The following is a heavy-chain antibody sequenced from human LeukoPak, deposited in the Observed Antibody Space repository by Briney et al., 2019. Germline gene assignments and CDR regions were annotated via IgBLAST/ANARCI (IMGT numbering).Heavy chain of an antibody. Sequence: ASVKVSCKASGGTFSSYAISWVRQAPGQGLEWMGWINPNSGGTNYAQKFQGRVTMTRDTSISTAYMELSRLRSDDTAVYYCARANYYYYYGMDVWGQGTTVTVSS. J-gene: IGHJ6*02. CDR3: ARANYYYYYGMDV. CDR2: INPNSGGT. CDR1: GGTFSSYA. V-gene: IGHV1-2*02.